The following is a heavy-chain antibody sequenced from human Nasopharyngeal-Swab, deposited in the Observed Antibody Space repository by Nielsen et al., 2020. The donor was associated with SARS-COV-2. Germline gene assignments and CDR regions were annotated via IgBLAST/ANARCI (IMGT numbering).Heavy chain of an antibody. CDR1: GFTFSSYS. CDR2: ISSSSSTI. D-gene: IGHD1-14*01. V-gene: IGHV3-48*02. Sequence: GESLKISCAASGFTFSSYSMNWVRQAPGKGLEWVSYISSSSSTIYYADSVKGRFTISRDNSENTLYLQMNSLRDEDTAVYYCATEAGGFDYWGQGTLVTVSS. J-gene: IGHJ4*02. CDR3: ATEAGGFDY.